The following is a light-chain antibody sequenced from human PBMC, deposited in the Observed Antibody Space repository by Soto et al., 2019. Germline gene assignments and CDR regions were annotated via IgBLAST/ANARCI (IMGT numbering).Light chain of an antibody. J-gene: IGLJ3*02. CDR3: QSYDSSLSGSV. CDR2: GNS. V-gene: IGLV1-40*01. CDR1: SSNIGAGYD. Sequence: QPVLTQPPSVSGAPGQRVTISCTGSSSNIGAGYDVHWYQQLPGTAPKLLIYGNSNRPSGVPDRFSGSKSGTSASLAITGLQAEDEADYYSQSYDSSLSGSVFGGGTKLTV.